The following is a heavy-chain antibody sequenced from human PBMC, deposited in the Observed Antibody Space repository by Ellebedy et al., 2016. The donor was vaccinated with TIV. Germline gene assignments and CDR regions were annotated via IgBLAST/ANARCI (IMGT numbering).Heavy chain of an antibody. Sequence: PGGSLRLSCTTSGFTFDDYAMHWVRQAPGKGLEWVSSITWNSGYIAYADSVKGRFTISRDNAKNSLYLQMNSLRAEDMALYYCAKDKNSVPEYYFDYWGQGTLVTVSS. CDR1: GFTFDDYA. D-gene: IGHD5-18*01. CDR3: AKDKNSVPEYYFDY. J-gene: IGHJ4*02. V-gene: IGHV3-9*03. CDR2: ITWNSGYI.